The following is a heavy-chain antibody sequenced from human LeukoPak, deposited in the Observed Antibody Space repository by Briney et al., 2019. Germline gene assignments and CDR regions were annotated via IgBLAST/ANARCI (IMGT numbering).Heavy chain of an antibody. CDR3: ARSWAGMYYPFYYFDY. J-gene: IGHJ4*02. Sequence: SETLSLTCAVYGDSFSGYYWSWIRQPPGKGLEWIAEINHRGTTHYNPSLMSRVNISADTSENQFSLHLDSVTAADTAVYYCARSWAGMYYPFYYFDYWGQGTLVSVSS. CDR1: GDSFSGYY. D-gene: IGHD1-26*01. V-gene: IGHV4-34*01. CDR2: INHRGTT.